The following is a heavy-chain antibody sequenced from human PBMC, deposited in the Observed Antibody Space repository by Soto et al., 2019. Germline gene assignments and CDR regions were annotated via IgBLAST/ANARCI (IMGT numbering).Heavy chain of an antibody. J-gene: IGHJ6*02. Sequence: LRLSCAASGFTFSNYGMHWVRQAPGKGLEWVAVISSDGTSRFYADSVKGRFTISRDNSKNTLYLQMNSLRAEDTAMYYCAKVRVKDYYYYAMDVWGQGTTVTVSS. CDR3: AKVRVKDYYYYAMDV. CDR2: ISSDGTSR. V-gene: IGHV3-30*18. D-gene: IGHD4-4*01. CDR1: GFTFSNYG.